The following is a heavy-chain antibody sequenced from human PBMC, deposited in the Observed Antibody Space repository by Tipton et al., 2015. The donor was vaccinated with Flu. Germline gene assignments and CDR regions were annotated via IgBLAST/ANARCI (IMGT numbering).Heavy chain of an antibody. CDR2: VYYSGST. V-gene: IGHV4-39*01. CDR1: GGSISSRNYY. J-gene: IGHJ4*02. CDR3: ASYFLYDSRDYYYCYFDY. Sequence: TLSLTCTVSGGSISSRNYYWGWIRQPPGKGLEWIGSVYYSGSTSQNPSLKSRVTISVDTSKNQFSLKLTSATAADTAVYYCASYFLYDSRDYYYCYFDYWGQGSLVTVSS. D-gene: IGHD3-22*01.